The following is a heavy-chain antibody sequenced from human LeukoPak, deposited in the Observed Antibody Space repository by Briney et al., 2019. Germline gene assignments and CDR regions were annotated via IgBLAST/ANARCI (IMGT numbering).Heavy chain of an antibody. J-gene: IGHJ4*02. CDR3: ARGRYSGYDSFFDY. V-gene: IGHV1-8*02. CDR2: MNPNSGNT. CDR1: GYTFTSYD. Sequence: ASVKVSCKASGYTFTSYDINWVRQATGQGLEWMGWMNPNSGNTGYAQKFQGRVTMTRNTSISTAYMELSSLRSEDTAVYYCARGRYSGYDSFFDYWGQGTLVTVSS. D-gene: IGHD5-12*01.